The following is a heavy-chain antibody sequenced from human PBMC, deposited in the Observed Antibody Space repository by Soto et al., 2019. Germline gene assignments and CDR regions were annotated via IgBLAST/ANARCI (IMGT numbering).Heavy chain of an antibody. V-gene: IGHV4-59*01. J-gene: IGHJ3*02. CDR2: IYYSGST. CDR1: GGSISSYY. CDR3: ARLTYYYDSSGYARAFDI. Sequence: SETLSLTCTVSGGSISSYYWSWIRQPPGKGLEWIGYIYYSGSTNYNPSLKSRVTISVDTSKNQFSLKLSSVTAADTAVYYCARLTYYYDSSGYARAFDIWGQGTRSP. D-gene: IGHD3-22*01.